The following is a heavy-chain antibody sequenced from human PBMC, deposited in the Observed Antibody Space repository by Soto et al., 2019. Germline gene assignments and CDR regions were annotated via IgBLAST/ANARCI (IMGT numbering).Heavy chain of an antibody. CDR3: GRHYYASSANFTSGY. D-gene: IGHD3-22*01. J-gene: IGHJ4*02. V-gene: IGHV4-59*08. Sequence: SETLSLTCTVSGGSISAYYWTWIRQPPGKGLEWIGYMYYTGSTNYNPSLKSRVTISVDASKNQFSLKLTSVTAADTAVYFCGRHYYASSANFTSGYWGQGTLVTVSS. CDR2: MYYTGST. CDR1: GGSISAYY.